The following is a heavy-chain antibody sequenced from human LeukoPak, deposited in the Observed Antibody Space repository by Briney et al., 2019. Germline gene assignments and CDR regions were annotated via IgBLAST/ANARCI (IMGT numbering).Heavy chain of an antibody. J-gene: IGHJ4*02. V-gene: IGHV3-23*01. D-gene: IGHD6-6*01. CDR2: MSGGGGST. Sequence: GGSLRLSCGAPGSNIGTYAVTWVRQVPGKGREGVSGMSGGGGSTYYARSVKGRFTISRDTSKNTFYLEMNSLAADDTALYYCAKDRISGQGGAARILDYWGQGILVTVSS. CDR1: GSNIGTYA. CDR3: AKDRISGQGGAARILDY.